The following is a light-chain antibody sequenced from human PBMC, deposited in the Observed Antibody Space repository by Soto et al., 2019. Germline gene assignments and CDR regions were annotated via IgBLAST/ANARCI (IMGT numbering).Light chain of an antibody. V-gene: IGKV3-15*01. Sequence: EIVMTQSPATLSVSPGERATLSCRASQSVSSNLAWYRQKPGQAPRLLIYGASTRATGIPARFSGSGSGTEFTLTISSLQPDDFATYYCQQWNTFGQGTKVDI. CDR1: QSVSSN. J-gene: IGKJ2*01. CDR3: QQWNT. CDR2: GAS.